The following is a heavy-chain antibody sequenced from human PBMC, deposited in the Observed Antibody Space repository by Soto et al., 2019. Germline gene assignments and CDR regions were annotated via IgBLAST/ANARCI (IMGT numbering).Heavy chain of an antibody. D-gene: IGHD6-19*01. V-gene: IGHV3-21*01. CDR3: ARDLALAGNY. J-gene: IGHJ4*02. Sequence: WGSLRLSCAASGFTFISYAINFCRQTQEKGLEWVSSISSTSTYTHYADSVKGRFTISRDNANNSLFLQMNSLRAEDTAIYYCARDLALAGNYWGQGALVTVSS. CDR1: GFTFISYA. CDR2: ISSTSTYT.